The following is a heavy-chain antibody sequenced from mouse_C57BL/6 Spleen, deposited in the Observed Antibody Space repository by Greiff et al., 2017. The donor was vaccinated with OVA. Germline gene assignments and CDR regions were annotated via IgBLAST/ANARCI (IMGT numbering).Heavy chain of an antibody. J-gene: IGHJ4*01. CDR3: ARWGYYDYDDAMDY. Sequence: VQLQQSGPELVKPGASVKISCKASGYSFTDYNMNWVKQSNGKSLEWIGVINPNYGTTSYNQKFKGKATLTVDQSSSTAYMQLNSLTSEDSAVYDCARWGYYDYDDAMDYWGQGTSVTVSS. CDR2: INPNYGTT. CDR1: GYSFTDYN. V-gene: IGHV1-39*01. D-gene: IGHD2-4*01.